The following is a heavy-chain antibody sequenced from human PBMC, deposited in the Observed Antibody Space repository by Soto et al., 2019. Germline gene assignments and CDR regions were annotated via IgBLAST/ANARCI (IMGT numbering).Heavy chain of an antibody. J-gene: IGHJ6*02. V-gene: IGHV1-69*13. D-gene: IGHD2-21*02. Sequence: ASVKVSCKASGGTFSSYAISWVRQAPVQGLEWMGWIIPIFGTANYAQKFQGRVTITADESKSTAYMELSSLRSEDTAVYYCARDTPKYGGNSGYYYGMAVWGQGTTVTVSS. CDR3: ARDTPKYGGNSGYYYGMAV. CDR1: GGTFSSYA. CDR2: IIPIFGTA.